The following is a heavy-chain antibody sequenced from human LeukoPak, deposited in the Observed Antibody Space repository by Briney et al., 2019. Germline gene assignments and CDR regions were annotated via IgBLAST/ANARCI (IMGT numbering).Heavy chain of an antibody. CDR2: INTNTGNP. CDR3: ARGSGGYRTQNWFDP. V-gene: IGHV7-4-1*02. CDR1: GYTFTSYA. Sequence: ASVKVSCKASGYTFTSYAMNRVRQAPGQGLEWMGWINTNTGNPTYAQGFTGRFVFSLDTSVSTAYLQISSLKAEDTAVYYCARGSGGYRTQNWFDPWGQGTLVTVSS. J-gene: IGHJ5*02. D-gene: IGHD3-16*02.